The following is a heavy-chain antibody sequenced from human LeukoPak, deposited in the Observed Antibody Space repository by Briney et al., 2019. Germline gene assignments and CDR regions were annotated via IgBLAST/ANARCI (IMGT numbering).Heavy chain of an antibody. V-gene: IGHV4-59*08. J-gene: IGHJ4*02. CDR2: IYYSGST. D-gene: IGHD3-10*01. Sequence: SETLSLTCTVSGGSISSYYWSWIRQPPGKGLEWIGYIYYSGSTNYSPSLKSRVTISVDTSKNQFSLKLSSVTAADTAVYYCARGNYYGPPDYWGQGTLVTVSS. CDR3: ARGNYYGPPDY. CDR1: GGSISSYY.